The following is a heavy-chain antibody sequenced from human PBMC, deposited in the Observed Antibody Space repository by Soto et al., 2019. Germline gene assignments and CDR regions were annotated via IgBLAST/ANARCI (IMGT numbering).Heavy chain of an antibody. CDR3: ARPRITMVRGHPGVPGGEYYYAMDV. D-gene: IGHD3-10*01. CDR2: IIPIFGTA. V-gene: IGHV1-69*13. CDR1: GGTFSSHA. Sequence: RASVNFSCKASGGTFSSHATSWVRPAPGQGLAWMGRIIPIFGTANYAQKFQGRVTITADESTSTAYMELSSLRSEDTPVYYCARPRITMVRGHPGVPGGEYYYAMDVWGQETTVNVSS. J-gene: IGHJ6*02.